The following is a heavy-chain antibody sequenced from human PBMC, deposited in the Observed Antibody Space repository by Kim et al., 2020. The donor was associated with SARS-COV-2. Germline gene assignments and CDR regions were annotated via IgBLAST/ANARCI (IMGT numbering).Heavy chain of an antibody. J-gene: IGHJ6*02. Sequence: YAQKFQGRVTMTRDTSTSTVYMELSSLRSEDTAVYYCARGATALYGMDVWGQGTTVTVSS. V-gene: IGHV1-46*01. D-gene: IGHD5-18*01. CDR3: ARGATALYGMDV.